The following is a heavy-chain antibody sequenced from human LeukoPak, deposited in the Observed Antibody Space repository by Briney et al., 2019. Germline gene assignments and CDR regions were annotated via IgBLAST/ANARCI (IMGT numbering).Heavy chain of an antibody. CDR1: GFTFSTYS. Sequence: GSLRLSCTASGFTFSTYSMNWVRQAPGKGLEWVSAISGSGGSTYYADSVKGRFTISRDNSKNTLYLQMNSLRAEDTAVYYCANSPVIVATIMRVYWGQGTLVTVSS. CDR3: ANSPVIVATIMRVY. V-gene: IGHV3-23*01. CDR2: ISGSGGST. J-gene: IGHJ4*02. D-gene: IGHD5-12*01.